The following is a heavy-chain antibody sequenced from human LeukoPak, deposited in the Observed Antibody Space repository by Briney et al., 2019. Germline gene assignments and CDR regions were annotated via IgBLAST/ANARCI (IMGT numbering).Heavy chain of an antibody. D-gene: IGHD2-15*01. V-gene: IGHV4-4*02. J-gene: IGHJ5*01. CDR1: GVSISRSNW. CDR2: IYHSGST. Sequence: SETLSLTCAVSGVSISRSNWWSWVRQPPGKGLEWIGEIYHSGSTNYNSSLESRLTISLDKSKNQLSLTLSSVTAADTAVYYCARDLGIAGGLDSWGQGTLVTVSS. CDR3: ARDLGIAGGLDS.